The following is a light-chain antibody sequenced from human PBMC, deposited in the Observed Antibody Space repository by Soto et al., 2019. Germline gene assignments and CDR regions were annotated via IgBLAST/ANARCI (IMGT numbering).Light chain of an antibody. CDR3: SSYTPATTRV. V-gene: IGLV2-14*01. CDR2: DVS. CDR1: SGDVVAYHY. J-gene: IGLJ3*02. Sequence: QSALTQPASVSGSPGQSITISCTGTSGDVVAYHYVSWNQQHPGKPPKLMIFDVSTWPSGVSNRFSGSKSGNPASLSISGLQAEDGADYYSSSYTPATTRVFGAGTKLTV.